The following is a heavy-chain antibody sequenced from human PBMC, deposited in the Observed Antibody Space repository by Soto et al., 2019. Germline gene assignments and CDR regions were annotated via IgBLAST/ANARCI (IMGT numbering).Heavy chain of an antibody. V-gene: IGHV3-48*01. CDR2: ISSSSSTI. J-gene: IGHJ3*02. CDR3: ARRASRQWLVHGADAFDI. D-gene: IGHD6-19*01. Sequence: EVQLVESGGGLVQPGGSLRLSCAASGFTFSSYSMNWVRQAPGKGLEWVSYISSSSSTIYYADSVKGRFTISRDNAKNSLYLRMNSLRAEDTAVYYCARRASRQWLVHGADAFDIWGQGTMVTVSS. CDR1: GFTFSSYS.